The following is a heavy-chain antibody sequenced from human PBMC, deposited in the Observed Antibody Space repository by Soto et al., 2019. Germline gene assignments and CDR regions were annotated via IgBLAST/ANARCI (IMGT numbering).Heavy chain of an antibody. V-gene: IGHV3-48*02. CDR3: ASRISGSGSYVYGMDV. CDR1: GFTFSSYS. D-gene: IGHD3-10*01. J-gene: IGHJ6*02. Sequence: EVQLVESGGGLVQPGGSLRLSCAASGFTFSSYSMNWVRQAPGKGLEWVSYMSSSSSTIYYADSVKGRFTISRDNAKNPQYMQMNSLRDEDTAVYYCASRISGSGSYVYGMDVWGQGPTVTVSS. CDR2: MSSSSSTI.